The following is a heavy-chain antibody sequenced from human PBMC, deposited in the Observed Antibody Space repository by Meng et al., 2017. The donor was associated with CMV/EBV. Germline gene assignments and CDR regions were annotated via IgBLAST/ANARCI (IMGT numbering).Heavy chain of an antibody. V-gene: IGHV3-7*01. J-gene: IGHJ6*02. Sequence: GESLKISCAASGFTFSSYWMSWVRQAPGKGLEWVANIKQDGSEKYYVDSVKGRFTISRDNAKNSLYLQMNSLRAEDTAIYYCTRNHEYGDQRYGMDVWGQGTTVTVSS. CDR1: GFTFSSYW. CDR3: TRNHEYGDQRYGMDV. CDR2: IKQDGSEK. D-gene: IGHD4-17*01.